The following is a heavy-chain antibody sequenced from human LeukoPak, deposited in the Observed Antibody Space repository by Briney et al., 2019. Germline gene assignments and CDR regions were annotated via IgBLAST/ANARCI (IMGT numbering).Heavy chain of an antibody. CDR3: ARDRAVPAAKTNYFDY. CDR2: ISYDGSNK. D-gene: IGHD2-2*01. V-gene: IGHV3-30-3*01. CDR1: GFTFSSYA. Sequence: GGSLRLSCAASGFTFSSYAMHWVRQAPGKGLEWVAVISYDGSNKYYADSVKGRFTISRDNSKNTLYLQMNSLRAEDTAVYYCARDRAVPAAKTNYFDYGGQGTLVTVS. J-gene: IGHJ4*02.